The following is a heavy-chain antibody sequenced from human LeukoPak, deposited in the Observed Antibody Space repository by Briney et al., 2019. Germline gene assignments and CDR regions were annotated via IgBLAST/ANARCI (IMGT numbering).Heavy chain of an antibody. CDR3: TRGGTIFGVAGD. V-gene: IGHV3-49*03. Sequence: GESLKISCTASGFTFGDYAMSWFRQAPGKGLEWVGFIRSKAYGGTTEYAASVKGRLTISRDDSKSIAYLQMNSLKTEDTAVYYCTRGGTIFGVAGDWGQGTLVTVSS. J-gene: IGHJ4*02. CDR2: IRSKAYGGTT. D-gene: IGHD3-3*01. CDR1: GFTFGDYA.